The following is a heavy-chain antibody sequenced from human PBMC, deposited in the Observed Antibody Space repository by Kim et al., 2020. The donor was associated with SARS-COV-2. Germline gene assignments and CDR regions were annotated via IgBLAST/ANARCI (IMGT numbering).Heavy chain of an antibody. V-gene: IGHV3-30-3*01. Sequence: GGSLRLSCATSGFTFSIYAMYWARQAPGKGPEWVAVISFDGNNKYYADPLKGRFTISRDDSKNTLYLQMNSLRADDTAVYYCASGNYYGSGSSEPVYFDYWDQGTLVSVSS. D-gene: IGHD3-10*01. CDR2: ISFDGNNK. J-gene: IGHJ4*02. CDR1: GFTFSIYA. CDR3: ASGNYYGSGSSEPVYFDY.